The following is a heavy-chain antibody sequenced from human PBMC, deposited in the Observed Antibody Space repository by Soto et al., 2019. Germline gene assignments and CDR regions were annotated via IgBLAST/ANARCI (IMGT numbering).Heavy chain of an antibody. CDR2: ISLYSDGT. D-gene: IGHD2-2*01. CDR1: GYTFSNYG. CDR3: ARVVTTAEAWFGP. J-gene: IGHJ5*02. V-gene: IGHV1-18*01. Sequence: QVQLVQSGGEVKRPGASVKVSCKTSGYTFSNYGITWVRQAPGQPLEWLGWISLYSDGTNYPQKFQRRVSMTTDTYTTTAYMELRSLRSDDTAVYYCARVVTTAEAWFGPWGQGTLVTVSS.